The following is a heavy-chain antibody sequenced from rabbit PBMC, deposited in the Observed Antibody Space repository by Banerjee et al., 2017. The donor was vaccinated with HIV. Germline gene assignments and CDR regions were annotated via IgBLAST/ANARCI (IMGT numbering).Heavy chain of an antibody. J-gene: IGHJ4*01. CDR3: ARVGYTYGDGGDGYSKWGL. CDR1: GFDFSSYG. Sequence: QSLEESGGDLVKPGASLKLTCTVSGFDFSSYGVSWVRQAPGKGLEWIACINTSSGNTVYASWAKGRFTISKTSSTTVTLQMTSLTAADTATYFCARVGYTYGDGGDGYSKWGLWGPGTLVTVS. V-gene: IGHV1S40*01. CDR2: INTSSGNT. D-gene: IGHD6-1*01.